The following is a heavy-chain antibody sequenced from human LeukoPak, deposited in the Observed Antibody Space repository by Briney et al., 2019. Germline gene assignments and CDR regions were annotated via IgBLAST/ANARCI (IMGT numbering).Heavy chain of an antibody. V-gene: IGHV4-4*08. CDR3: ARDHPRPGIAAAVDY. J-gene: IGHJ4*02. CDR2: IYYSWST. Sequence: SETRSLTCTDSGGAISSYYWNWIRQPPGKGLGWVGYIYYSWSTNYHPSLKSRVTISVDTSKNQFSLKLSTVTAADTAVYYCARDHPRPGIAAAVDYWGQGTLVTVSS. D-gene: IGHD6-13*01. CDR1: GGAISSYY.